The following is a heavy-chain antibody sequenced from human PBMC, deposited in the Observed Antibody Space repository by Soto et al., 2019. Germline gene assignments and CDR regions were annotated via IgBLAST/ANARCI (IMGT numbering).Heavy chain of an antibody. CDR3: AKVAAAGQKSPAYYYGMDV. J-gene: IGHJ6*02. CDR1: GFTFSSYG. Sequence: PGGSLRLSCAASGFTFSSYGMHWVRQAPGKGLEWVAVISYDGSNKYYADSVKGRFTISRDNSKNTLYLQMNSLRAEDTAVYYCAKVAAAGQKSPAYYYGMDVWGQGTTVTVSS. V-gene: IGHV3-30*18. D-gene: IGHD6-13*01. CDR2: ISYDGSNK.